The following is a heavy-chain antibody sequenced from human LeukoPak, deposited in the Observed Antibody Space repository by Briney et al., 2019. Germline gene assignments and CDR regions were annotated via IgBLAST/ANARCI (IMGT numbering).Heavy chain of an antibody. J-gene: IGHJ4*02. CDR1: GFTFTTYA. V-gene: IGHV3-23*01. CDR3: AKSHPIAAVDY. CDR2: ISGTGDNT. Sequence: GGSLRLSCAASGFTFTTYAMSWFRQAPGKGLEWVSDISGTGDNTYYADSVRGRFTISRDTSKNTLYLQMNSLRAEDTAIYYCAKSHPIAAVDYWGQGTLVTVSS. D-gene: IGHD6-13*01.